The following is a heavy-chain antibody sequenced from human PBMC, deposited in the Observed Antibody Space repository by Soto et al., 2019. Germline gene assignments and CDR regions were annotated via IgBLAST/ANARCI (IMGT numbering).Heavy chain of an antibody. CDR2: IYHSGNT. Sequence: SETLSLTCTVSGVSISSGGYYWSWIRQHPGKGLEWIGYIYHSGNTYYNPSLKSRVTISVDRSKNQFSLKLSSVTAADTAVYFCARGKDSSGYYYFDYWGQGTLVTVSS. J-gene: IGHJ4*02. D-gene: IGHD3-22*01. CDR3: ARGKDSSGYYYFDY. V-gene: IGHV4-31*03. CDR1: GVSISSGGYY.